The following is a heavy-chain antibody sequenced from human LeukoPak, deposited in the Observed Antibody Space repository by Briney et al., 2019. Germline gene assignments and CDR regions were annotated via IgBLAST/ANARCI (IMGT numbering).Heavy chain of an antibody. V-gene: IGHV4-59*05. CDR3: AREWHGDFFFDS. CDR2: VYSRGST. D-gene: IGHD3-3*01. CDR1: GGSISSYY. Sequence: SETLSLTCTVSGGSISSYYWSWIRQPPGKGLEWIGSVYSRGSTHYNPSLKSRVSISVDTSKNQFSLKLTSVTAADTAIYFCAREWHGDFFFDSWGQGTLVTDSS. J-gene: IGHJ4*02.